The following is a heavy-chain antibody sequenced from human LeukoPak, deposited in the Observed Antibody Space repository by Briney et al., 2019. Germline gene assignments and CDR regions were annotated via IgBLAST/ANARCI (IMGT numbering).Heavy chain of an antibody. CDR1: GGSISSYY. CDR3: ARHYGAGTYPLDY. D-gene: IGHD3-10*01. V-gene: IGHV4-59*08. J-gene: IGHJ4*02. CDR2: IYYSGNT. Sequence: KPSETLSLTCTVPGGSISSYYWSWIRQPPGRGLEWIGWIYYSGNTKYNPSLESRVTISLDTPKNQFSLKLTSVTAADTAVYYCARHYGAGTYPLDYWGQGTLVTVSS.